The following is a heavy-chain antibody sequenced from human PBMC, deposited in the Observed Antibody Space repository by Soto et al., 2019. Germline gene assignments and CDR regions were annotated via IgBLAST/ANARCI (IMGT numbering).Heavy chain of an antibody. D-gene: IGHD5-12*01. Sequence: PGGSLRLSCAASGFTFSDYYMSWIRQAPGKGLEWISYISSSGDTIYYADSVKGRFTVSRANAKNSLHLQMNSLRAEDTAAYYCARVPQGLRNGGYDYGDYWGQGTPVTVSS. V-gene: IGHV3-11*01. J-gene: IGHJ4*02. CDR2: ISSSGDTI. CDR1: GFTFSDYY. CDR3: ARVPQGLRNGGYDYGDY.